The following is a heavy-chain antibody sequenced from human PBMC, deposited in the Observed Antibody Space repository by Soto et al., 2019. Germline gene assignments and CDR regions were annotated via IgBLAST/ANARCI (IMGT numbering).Heavy chain of an antibody. J-gene: IGHJ6*03. Sequence: EVQLVESGGGLVHPGRSLRLSCAASGFTFDDYAMHWVRQAPGKGLEWVSSISWNSGDIGYADSVKGRFTISRDNAKNSLYLQMNSLRAEDTALYYCAKGNFAYYYYYMDVWVKGTTVTVSS. V-gene: IGHV3-9*01. CDR2: ISWNSGDI. CDR1: GFTFDDYA. CDR3: AKGNFAYYYYYMDV.